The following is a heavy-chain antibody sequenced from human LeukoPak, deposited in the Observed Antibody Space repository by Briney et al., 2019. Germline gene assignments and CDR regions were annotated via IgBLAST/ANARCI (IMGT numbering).Heavy chain of an antibody. CDR1: GYTFTSYY. V-gene: IGHV1-2*02. Sequence: ASVKVSCKASGYTFTSYYMHWVRQAPGQGLEWMGWINPNSGGTNYAQKFQGRVTMTRDTSISTAYMELSRLRSDDTAVFYYATSSGWKSNIDYWGQGTLVTVSS. CDR3: ATSSGWKSNIDY. D-gene: IGHD6-19*01. J-gene: IGHJ4*02. CDR2: INPNSGGT.